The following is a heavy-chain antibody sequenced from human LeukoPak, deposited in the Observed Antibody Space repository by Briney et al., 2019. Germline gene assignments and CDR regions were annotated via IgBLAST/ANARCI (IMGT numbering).Heavy chain of an antibody. J-gene: IGHJ6*02. CDR2: IIPILGIA. CDR3: ARFAPEDYYDSSGYYSYGMDV. V-gene: IGHV1-69*04. CDR1: GGTFSSYA. Sequence: APVKVSCKASGGTFSSYAISWVRQAPGQGLEWMGRIIPILGIANYAQKFQGRVTITADKSTSTAYMELSSLRSEDTAVYYCARFAPEDYYDSSGYYSYGMDVWGQGTTVTVSS. D-gene: IGHD3-22*01.